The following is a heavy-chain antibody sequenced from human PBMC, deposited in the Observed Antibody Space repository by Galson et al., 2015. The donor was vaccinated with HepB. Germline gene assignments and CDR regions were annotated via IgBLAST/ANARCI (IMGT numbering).Heavy chain of an antibody. D-gene: IGHD3-3*01. CDR2: INPNSGGT. CDR1: GYTFTGYY. CDR3: ARRGSGYYNLFPNYGMDV. Sequence: SVKVSCKASGYTFTGYYMHWVRQAPGQGLEWMGWINPNSGGTNYAQKFQGRVTMTRDTSISTAYMELSRLRSDDTAVYYCARRGSGYYNLFPNYGMDVWGQGTTVTVSS. J-gene: IGHJ6*02. V-gene: IGHV1-2*02.